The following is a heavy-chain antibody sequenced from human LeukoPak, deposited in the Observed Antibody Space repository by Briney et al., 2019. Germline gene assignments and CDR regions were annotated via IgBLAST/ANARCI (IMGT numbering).Heavy chain of an antibody. CDR3: ARDLHPRYYLPDY. V-gene: IGHV3-7*04. CDR1: AFAFSSNW. D-gene: IGHD1-26*01. CDR2: IKEDGSET. Sequence: GGFLRLSCVASAFAFSSNWMSWVRQAPGKGLEWVAGIKEDGSETYYVDSVKGRFTISRDNAKNSLYLQMNSLRAEDTAVYYCARDLHPRYYLPDYWGQGTLVTVSS. J-gene: IGHJ4*02.